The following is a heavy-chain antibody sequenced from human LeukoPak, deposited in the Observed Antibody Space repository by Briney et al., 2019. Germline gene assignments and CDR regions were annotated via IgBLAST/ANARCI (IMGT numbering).Heavy chain of an antibody. CDR2: IYSGGST. J-gene: IGHJ4*02. CDR3: GRHRTASDN. D-gene: IGHD4-17*01. Sequence: PGGSLRLSCAASGFTVSSNYMSWVRQAPGKGLEWVSVIYSGGSTYYADSVKGRFTIFRDNFKNTLYLQMNSLRAEDTAVYYCGRHRTASDNWGEGTLVTVSS. CDR1: GFTVSSNY. V-gene: IGHV3-66*04.